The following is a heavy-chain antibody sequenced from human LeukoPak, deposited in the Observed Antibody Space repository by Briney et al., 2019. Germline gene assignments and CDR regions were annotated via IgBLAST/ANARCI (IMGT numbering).Heavy chain of an antibody. J-gene: IGHJ3*02. CDR3: ARELHYDFWSGGAFDI. CDR1: GGSISSGGYY. V-gene: IGHV4-61*02. Sequence: PSQTLSLTCTVSGGSISSGGYYWSWIRQPPGKGLEWIGCIYTSGSTNYNPSLKSRVTMSVDTSKNQFSLKLSSVTAADTAVYYCARELHYDFWSGGAFDIWGQGTMVTVSS. CDR2: IYTSGST. D-gene: IGHD3-3*01.